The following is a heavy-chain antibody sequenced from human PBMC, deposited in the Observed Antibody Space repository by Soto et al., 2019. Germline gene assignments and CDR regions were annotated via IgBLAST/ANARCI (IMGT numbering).Heavy chain of an antibody. Sequence: ASVKVSCKASGYTFTSYGISWVRQAPGQGLEWMGWISAYNGNTSYAQKLQGRVTMTTDTSTSTAYMELRSLRSDDTAVYYCARAGAVTTMTRNWFDPWGQGTLVTVSS. V-gene: IGHV1-18*04. CDR3: ARAGAVTTMTRNWFDP. D-gene: IGHD4-17*01. CDR2: ISAYNGNT. CDR1: GYTFTSYG. J-gene: IGHJ5*02.